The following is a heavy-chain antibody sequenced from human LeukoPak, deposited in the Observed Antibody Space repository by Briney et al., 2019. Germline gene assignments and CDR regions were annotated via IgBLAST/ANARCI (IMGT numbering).Heavy chain of an antibody. CDR2: IYYSGST. V-gene: IGHV4-38-2*02. CDR1: GYSISSGYY. CDR3: ARERGGNYSSSWYGLKYYFDY. Sequence: SETLSLTCTVSGYSISSGYYWGWIRQPPGKGLEWIGSIYYSGSTYYNPSLKSRVTISVDTSKNQFSLKLSSVTAADTAVYYCARERGGNYSSSWYGLKYYFDYWGQGTLVTVSS. J-gene: IGHJ4*02. D-gene: IGHD6-13*01.